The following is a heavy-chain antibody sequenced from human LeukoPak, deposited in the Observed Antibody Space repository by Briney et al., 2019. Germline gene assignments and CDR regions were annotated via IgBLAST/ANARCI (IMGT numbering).Heavy chain of an antibody. V-gene: IGHV3-74*01. Sequence: GGSLRLSCEASGFSFSSYWMHWVRQAPGKGLVWVSRINSDGSSRNYADFVEGRFTISRDNAKNTLSLQIDSLRVEDTAVYYCTRLKRSAPNWFDFWGQGTLVTVSS. CDR2: INSDGSSR. J-gene: IGHJ5*01. CDR1: GFSFSSYW. CDR3: TRLKRSAPNWFDF.